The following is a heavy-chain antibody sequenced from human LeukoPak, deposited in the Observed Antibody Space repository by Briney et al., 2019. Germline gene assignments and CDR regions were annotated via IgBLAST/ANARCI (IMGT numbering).Heavy chain of an antibody. D-gene: IGHD5-18*01. V-gene: IGHV4-59*01. CDR1: GGSISSYY. Sequence: SETLSLTCTVSGGSISSYYWSWIRQPPGKGLEWIGYIYYSGSTNYNPSLKSRVTISVDTSKNQFSLKLSSVTAADTAVYYCARGGRCSYPPFDYWGQGTLVTVSS. CDR3: ARGGRCSYPPFDY. CDR2: IYYSGST. J-gene: IGHJ4*02.